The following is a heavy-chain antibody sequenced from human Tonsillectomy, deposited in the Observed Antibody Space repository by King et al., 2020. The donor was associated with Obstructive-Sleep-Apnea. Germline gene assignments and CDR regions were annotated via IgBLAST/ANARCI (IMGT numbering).Heavy chain of an antibody. CDR2: INTDGSAT. V-gene: IGHV3-74*02. D-gene: IGHD2-15*01. Sequence: QLVQSGGGLVQPGGSLRLSCAASGFAFSNYWIHWVRQAPGKGLVWVSRINTDGSATDYADSVKGRFTISRDNAKNTLYLQMNSLRAEDTAVYYCGGAPDCGGGTCHSYYYYGMDVWGQGTTVTVS. J-gene: IGHJ6*02. CDR1: GFAFSNYW. CDR3: GGAPDCGGGTCHSYYYYGMDV.